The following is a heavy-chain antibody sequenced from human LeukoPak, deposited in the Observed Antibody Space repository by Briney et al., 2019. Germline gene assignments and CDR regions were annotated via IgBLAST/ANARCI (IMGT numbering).Heavy chain of an antibody. V-gene: IGHV1-18*01. CDR3: ARVLKQWPPE. J-gene: IGHJ4*02. CDR1: GYTFTSYG. D-gene: IGHD6-19*01. Sequence: GSVRVSCKASGYTFTSYGMSWVRQAPGEGLEWMGWISAYNGNTNYAQKLQGRVTMTTDTSTSTAYMELRSLRSDDTAVYYCARVLKQWPPEWGQGTLVTVSS. CDR2: ISAYNGNT.